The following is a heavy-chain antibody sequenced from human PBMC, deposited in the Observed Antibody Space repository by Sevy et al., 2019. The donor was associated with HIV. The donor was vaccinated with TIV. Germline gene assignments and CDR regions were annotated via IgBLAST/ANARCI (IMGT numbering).Heavy chain of an antibody. CDR1: GYTFTSYG. V-gene: IGHV1-18*01. CDR3: VNRSGSSGYDPGYYYHMDV. CDR2: ISAYNGNT. J-gene: IGHJ6*03. D-gene: IGHD5-12*01. Sequence: ASVKVSCKASGYTFTSYGISWVRQAPGQGLEWMGWISAYNGNTNYAQKLQGRVTMTTDTSTRTAYMELRSLRSDDTAVSYCVNRSGSSGYDPGYYYHMDVWGKGTTVTVSS.